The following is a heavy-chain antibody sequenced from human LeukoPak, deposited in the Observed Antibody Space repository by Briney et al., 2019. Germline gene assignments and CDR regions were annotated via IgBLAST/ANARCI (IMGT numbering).Heavy chain of an antibody. CDR2: IYYSGST. Sequence: PSETLSLTCTVSGGSISSSSYYWGWIRQPPGKGLEWIGSIYYSGSTYYNPSLKSRVTISVDTSKNQFSLKVSSVTAADTAVYYCASLTTWEYFDYWGQGTLVTVSS. CDR1: GGSISSSSYY. D-gene: IGHD1-26*01. CDR3: ASLTTWEYFDY. J-gene: IGHJ4*02. V-gene: IGHV4-39*07.